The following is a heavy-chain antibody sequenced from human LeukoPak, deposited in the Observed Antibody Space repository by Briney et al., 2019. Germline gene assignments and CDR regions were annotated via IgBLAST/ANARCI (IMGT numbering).Heavy chain of an antibody. CDR1: GGSFSGYY. D-gene: IGHD2-2*02. Sequence: PSETLSLTCAVYGGSFSGYYWSWIRQPPGKGLEWIGEINHSGSTNYNPSLKSRVTISVDTSKNQFSLKLSSVTAADTAVYYCARGKRPPQYCSSTSCYTNPPRFDYWGQGTLVTVSS. V-gene: IGHV4-34*01. CDR3: ARGKRPPQYCSSTSCYTNPPRFDY. CDR2: INHSGST. J-gene: IGHJ4*02.